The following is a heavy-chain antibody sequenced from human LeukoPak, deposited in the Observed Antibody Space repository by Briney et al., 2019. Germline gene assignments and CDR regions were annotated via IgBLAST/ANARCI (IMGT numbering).Heavy chain of an antibody. V-gene: IGHV3-23*01. D-gene: IGHD6-19*01. Sequence: PGGSLRLSCAASGFTLSSYAMSWVRQAPGKGLEWVSTITGSGDNTYYADSVKGRFTISRDNSKNTLYLQMNSLRAEDTAVYYCAREGLSGAGPGYWGQGTLVTVSS. J-gene: IGHJ4*02. CDR2: ITGSGDNT. CDR1: GFTLSSYA. CDR3: AREGLSGAGPGY.